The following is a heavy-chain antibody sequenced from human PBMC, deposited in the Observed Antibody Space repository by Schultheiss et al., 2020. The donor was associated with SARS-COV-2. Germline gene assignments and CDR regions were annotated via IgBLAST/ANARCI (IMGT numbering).Heavy chain of an antibody. CDR2: IYYSGST. V-gene: IGHV4-59*12. Sequence: SETLSLTCTVSGGSISSYYWSWIRQPPGKGLEWIGYIYYSGSTNYNPSLKSRVTMSVDTSKNQFSLKLSSVTAADTAVYYCARLRGSYIQLDYWGQGTLVTVSS. CDR3: ARLRGSYIQLDY. J-gene: IGHJ4*02. D-gene: IGHD1-26*01. CDR1: GGSISSYY.